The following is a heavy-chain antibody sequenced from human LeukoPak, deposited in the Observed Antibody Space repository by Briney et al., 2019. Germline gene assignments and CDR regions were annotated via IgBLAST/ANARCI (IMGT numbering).Heavy chain of an antibody. CDR2: ISHSGSTI. CDR1: GFTFTDYY. V-gene: IGHV3-11*01. J-gene: IGHJ3*02. CDR3: ARVYPSYAFDI. Sequence: PGGSLRLSGAAPGFTFTDYYMSWIRQAPGKGLEWVSYISHSGSTIYYADSVKGRFTISRDNAKNSLYLQMNSLRAEDTAVYYCARVYPSYAFDIWGQGTMVTVSS.